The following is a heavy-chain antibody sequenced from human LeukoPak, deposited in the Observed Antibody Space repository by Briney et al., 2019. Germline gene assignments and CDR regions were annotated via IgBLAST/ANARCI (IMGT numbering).Heavy chain of an antibody. V-gene: IGHV3-23*01. CDR3: ARGGLGSAFDN. J-gene: IGHJ4*02. Sequence: GWSLGLSCAASGFTFSSYALSWVRQAPGKGLECVSAISGSGGSTYSADSLKGRFTISRDNSKNTLYLQINSLRADDTAVFYCARGGLGSAFDNWGQGTLVTVSS. CDR2: ISGSGGST. D-gene: IGHD6-19*01. CDR1: GFTFSSYA.